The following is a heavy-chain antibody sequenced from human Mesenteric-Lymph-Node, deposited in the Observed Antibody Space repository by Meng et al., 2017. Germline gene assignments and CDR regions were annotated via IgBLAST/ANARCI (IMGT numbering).Heavy chain of an antibody. J-gene: IGHJ4*02. V-gene: IGHV4-34*01. D-gene: IGHD2/OR15-2a*01. CDR2: INHSGST. Sequence: QVQLQQWGAGLLKPSAPLSFTFAGYGRSFSGYYWSWIRQPPGKGLEWIGEINHSGSTNYIPSLTSRVTISVDTSKNQFSLKLSSVTAADTAVYYCARGFLSFVRVFDYWGQGTLVTVSS. CDR1: GRSFSGYY. CDR3: ARGFLSFVRVFDY.